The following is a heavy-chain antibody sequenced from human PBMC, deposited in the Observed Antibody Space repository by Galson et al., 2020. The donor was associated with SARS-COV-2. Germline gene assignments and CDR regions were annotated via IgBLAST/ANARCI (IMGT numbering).Heavy chain of an antibody. Sequence: GESLKISCAASGFTFSSYWMSWVRQAPGKGLEWVANIKQDGSEKYYVDSVKGRFTISRDNAKNSLYLQMNSLRAEDTAVYYCARGSYGFLYYYYGMDVWGQGTTVTVSS. CDR3: ARGSYGFLYYYYGMDV. V-gene: IGHV3-7*01. CDR2: IKQDGSEK. D-gene: IGHD5-18*01. J-gene: IGHJ6*02. CDR1: GFTFSSYW.